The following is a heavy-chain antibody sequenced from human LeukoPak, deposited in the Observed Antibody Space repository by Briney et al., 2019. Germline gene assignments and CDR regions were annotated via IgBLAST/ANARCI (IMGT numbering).Heavy chain of an antibody. CDR2: ITSGGDHT. Sequence: GESLRLSCVASGFTFSDYAMDWVRKAPGQGLEWVSAITSGGDHTYYAGSVRGRFSISRDNSKNTLYLQMNGLTAEDTALYFCAKDGLSYDTSAHVYYFDYWGQGTLVAVSS. D-gene: IGHD3-22*01. CDR3: AKDGLSYDTSAHVYYFDY. J-gene: IGHJ4*02. V-gene: IGHV3-23*01. CDR1: GFTFSDYA.